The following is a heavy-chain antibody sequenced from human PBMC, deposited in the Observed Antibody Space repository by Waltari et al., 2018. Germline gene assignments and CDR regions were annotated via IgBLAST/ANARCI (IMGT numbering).Heavy chain of an antibody. D-gene: IGHD2-2*01. CDR2: INPKSGDT. V-gene: IGHV1-2*06. J-gene: IGHJ3*01. Sequence: QVQMVQSGAEVKKPGASVKVSCKASGYAFTGYYVHWVRQAPGQGLEWMGRINPKSGDTNFAQNFQGRVTMTRDTTISTAYMELSNLRSDDTAIYYCARDRVPASSRGEALDVWDQGTMVTVSS. CDR1: GYAFTGYY. CDR3: ARDRVPASSRGEALDV.